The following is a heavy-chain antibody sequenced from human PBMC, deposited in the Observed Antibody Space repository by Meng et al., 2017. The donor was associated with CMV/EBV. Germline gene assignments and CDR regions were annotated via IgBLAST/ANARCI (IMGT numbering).Heavy chain of an antibody. Sequence: ETLSLTCTVSGGSISSYYWGWIRQPPGKGLEWIGSIYYSGSTYYNPSLKSRVTISVDTSKNQFSLKLSSVTAADTAVYYCARLATIAVAGTSYYYYYGMDVWGQGTTVTVSS. CDR1: GGSISSYY. CDR2: IYYSGST. V-gene: IGHV4-39*01. CDR3: ARLATIAVAGTSYYYYYGMDV. J-gene: IGHJ6*02. D-gene: IGHD6-19*01.